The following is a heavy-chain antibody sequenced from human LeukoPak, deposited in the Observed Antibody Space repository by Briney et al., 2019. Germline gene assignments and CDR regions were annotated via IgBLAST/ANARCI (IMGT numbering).Heavy chain of an antibody. Sequence: SETLSLTCSVSGGSISSYYWSWIRQPPGKGLEWIGYLYYSGSTNYNPSLKSRVTISVDTSKKQFSLKLSSVTAADTAVYYCARSNARDGYNFGYWGQGTLVTVSS. J-gene: IGHJ4*02. CDR1: GGSISSYY. D-gene: IGHD5-24*01. CDR3: ARSNARDGYNFGY. CDR2: LYYSGST. V-gene: IGHV4-59*08.